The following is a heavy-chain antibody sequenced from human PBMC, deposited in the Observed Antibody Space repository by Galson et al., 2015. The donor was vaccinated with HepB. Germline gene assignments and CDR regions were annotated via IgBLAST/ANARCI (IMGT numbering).Heavy chain of an antibody. J-gene: IGHJ4*02. V-gene: IGHV4-4*02. CDR3: ATSQDLDRYCSGGSCYLY. CDR1: GDSISSSNW. CDR2: IYHSGST. D-gene: IGHD2-15*01. Sequence: ETLSLTCAVSGDSISSSNWWSWVRQSPEKGLEWIGEIYHSGSTNYNPSLKNRVTISMDKSKNQFSLNLNFVTAADTAVYYCATSQDLDRYCSGGSCYLYWGLGTLVTVSS.